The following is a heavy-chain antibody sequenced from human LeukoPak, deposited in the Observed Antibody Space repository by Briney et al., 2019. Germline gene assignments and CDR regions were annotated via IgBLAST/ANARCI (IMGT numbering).Heavy chain of an antibody. V-gene: IGHV4-59*01. CDR3: ARLVGVSYQYYFDY. CDR2: IHYSGST. CDR1: GDSISSYY. D-gene: IGHD2-8*01. J-gene: IGHJ4*02. Sequence: PSETLSLTCTVSGDSISSYYWSWIRQPPGKGLEWIGYIHYSGSTNYNPSLKSRVTISVDTSKNQFSLILSSVTTADTAVYYCARLVGVSYQYYFDYWGQGTLVTVSS.